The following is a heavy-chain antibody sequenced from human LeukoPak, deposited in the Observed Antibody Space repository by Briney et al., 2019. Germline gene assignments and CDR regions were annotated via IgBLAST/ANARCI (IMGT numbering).Heavy chain of an antibody. CDR2: IGTAGDT. J-gene: IGHJ4*02. Sequence: VRQXTGKGLEWVSAIGTAGDTYYPGSVKGRFTISRENAKNSLYLQMNSLRAEDTAVYYCARGGGYDYVDYWGQGTLVTVSS. D-gene: IGHD5-12*01. CDR3: ARGGGYDYVDY. V-gene: IGHV3-13*01.